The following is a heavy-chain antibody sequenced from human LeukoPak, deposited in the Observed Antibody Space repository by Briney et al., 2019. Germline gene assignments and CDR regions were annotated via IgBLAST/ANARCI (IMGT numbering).Heavy chain of an antibody. D-gene: IGHD3-10*01. V-gene: IGHV4-34*01. CDR3: ARSVLWFGELPDF. CDR1: GGSFSGYY. CDR2: INHSGST. Sequence: SETLSRTCAVYGGSFSGYYWSWIRQPPGKGLEWIGEINHSGSTNYNPSLKSRVTISVDTSKNQFSLKLSSVTAADTAVYYCARSVLWFGELPDFWGQGTLVTVSS. J-gene: IGHJ4*02.